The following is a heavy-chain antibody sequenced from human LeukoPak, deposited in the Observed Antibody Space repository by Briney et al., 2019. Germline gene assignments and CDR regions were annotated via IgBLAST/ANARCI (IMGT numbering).Heavy chain of an antibody. D-gene: IGHD4-11*01. Sequence: SETLSLTCTVSGGSISGYYWGWIRQPPGKGLEWIGYIHYSGSTNYNPSLKSGVTISVDTSKNQFSLKLSSVTAADTAVYYCARDAIDSNYFDFWGQGTLVTVSS. CDR2: IHYSGST. J-gene: IGHJ4*02. CDR3: ARDAIDSNYFDF. V-gene: IGHV4-59*01. CDR1: GGSISGYY.